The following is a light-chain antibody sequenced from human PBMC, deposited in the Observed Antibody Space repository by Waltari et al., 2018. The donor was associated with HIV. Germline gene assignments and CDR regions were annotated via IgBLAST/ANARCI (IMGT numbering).Light chain of an antibody. CDR1: SSNVGSKP. CDR3: VAWDDSLSGYV. CDR2: RDY. Sequence: QSVLTQPPSASGTLGQSVTISCPGSSSNVGSKPVYWFQQVSGTAPKLLIYRDYQRRPGFPDRFSGSKSGASASLTISGLRSEDEADYYCVAWDDSLSGYVFGTGTKVSVL. V-gene: IGLV1-47*01. J-gene: IGLJ1*01.